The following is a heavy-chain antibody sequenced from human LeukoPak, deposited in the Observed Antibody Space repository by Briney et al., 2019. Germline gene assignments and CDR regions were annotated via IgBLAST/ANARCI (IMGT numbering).Heavy chain of an antibody. V-gene: IGHV3-15*01. D-gene: IGHD4/OR15-4a*01. Sequence: PGGSLRLSCAVSGFTSSKAWMSWVGQAPGKGVEWVGRIKSKTDGCTRDYAGPGKGRFTISTDDSKNTLYLQMNSLKTEDTAVYYCTTFDYAAFLIWGQGTMVTVSS. CDR1: GFTSSKAW. J-gene: IGHJ3*02. CDR3: TTFDYAAFLI. CDR2: IKSKTDGCTR.